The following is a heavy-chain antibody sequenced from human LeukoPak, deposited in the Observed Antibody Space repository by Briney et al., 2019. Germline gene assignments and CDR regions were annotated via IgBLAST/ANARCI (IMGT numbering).Heavy chain of an antibody. D-gene: IGHD5-18*01. Sequence: SETLSLTCTISGGSISSYYWSWIRQPPGKGLEWIGYIYYSGSTNYNPSLKSRVTISVDTSKNQFSLKLSSVTAADTAVYYCARNTAMEYYYMDVWGKGTTVTVSS. J-gene: IGHJ6*03. CDR3: ARNTAMEYYYMDV. CDR2: IYYSGST. CDR1: GGSISSYY. V-gene: IGHV4-59*01.